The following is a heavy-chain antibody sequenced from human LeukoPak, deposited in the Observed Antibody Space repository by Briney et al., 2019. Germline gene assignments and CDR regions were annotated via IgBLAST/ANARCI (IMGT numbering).Heavy chain of an antibody. J-gene: IGHJ6*02. D-gene: IGHD2-2*01. CDR2: IYPGDSDT. V-gene: IGHV5-51*01. Sequence: GESLKISCKGSGYSFTSYWIGWVRQMPGKGLEWMGIIYPGDSDTRYSPSFQGQVTISADKSISTAYVQWSSLKASDTAMYYCARIRGSSYYYYGMDVWGQGTTVTVSS. CDR3: ARIRGSSYYYYGMDV. CDR1: GYSFTSYW.